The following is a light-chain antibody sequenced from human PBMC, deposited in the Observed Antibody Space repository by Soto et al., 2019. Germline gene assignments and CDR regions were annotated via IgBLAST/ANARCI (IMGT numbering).Light chain of an antibody. V-gene: IGLV2-14*01. CDR3: SSYTSSSTWV. Sequence: QSALTQPASVSGSPVQSITISCTGTSSDVGGYNYVSWYQQHPGKAPKLMIYDVINRPSGVSNRFSGSKSDNTASLTLSGLRAEAEADYYCSSYTSSSTWVFGGWTQLTVL. CDR1: SSDVGGYNY. J-gene: IGLJ3*02. CDR2: DVI.